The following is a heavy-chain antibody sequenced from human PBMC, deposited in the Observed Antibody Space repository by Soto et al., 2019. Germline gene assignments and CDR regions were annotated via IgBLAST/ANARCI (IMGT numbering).Heavy chain of an antibody. V-gene: IGHV3-66*01. J-gene: IGHJ4*02. D-gene: IGHD3-16*01. CDR2: IYSGGST. CDR1: GFTVSTNY. CDR3: ARDPWAADY. Sequence: EVQLVESGGGLVQPGGSLSLSCEASGFTVSTNYWSGVRQAPGKGLEWVSVIYSGGSTFYADSVRGRFTISRDNSKNTVNLQMNSLRAEDTAVYYCARDPWAADYWGQGTLVTVSS.